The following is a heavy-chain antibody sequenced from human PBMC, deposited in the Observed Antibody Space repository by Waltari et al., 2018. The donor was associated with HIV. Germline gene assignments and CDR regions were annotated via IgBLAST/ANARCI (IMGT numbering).Heavy chain of an antibody. CDR3: ARDRGDSFFPY. V-gene: IGHV3-53*01. CDR1: GCTVRSNY. Sequence: EVQLLQSGGGLIPPGGSLRLPRAASGCTVRSNYMSWVRQAPGQGLEWVSVIYSGGSTFYADSVQGRFTISRDNAKNTLFLQLNSLRAEDTAVYYCARDRGDSFFPYWGQGTLVTVSS. J-gene: IGHJ4*02. D-gene: IGHD5-18*01. CDR2: IYSGGST.